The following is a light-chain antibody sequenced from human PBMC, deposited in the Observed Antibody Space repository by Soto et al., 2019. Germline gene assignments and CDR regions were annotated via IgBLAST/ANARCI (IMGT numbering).Light chain of an antibody. CDR3: SSYAGSNNFV. J-gene: IGLJ1*01. CDR1: SSDVGGYNY. V-gene: IGLV2-8*01. CDR2: EVS. Sequence: QSALTQPPSASGSPGQSVTISCTGTSSDVGGYNYVSWCQQHPGKPPKLIIYEVSKRPSGVPDRFFGSKSGNTASLTVSGLQAEDEADYYCSSYAGSNNFVFGTGTKSPS.